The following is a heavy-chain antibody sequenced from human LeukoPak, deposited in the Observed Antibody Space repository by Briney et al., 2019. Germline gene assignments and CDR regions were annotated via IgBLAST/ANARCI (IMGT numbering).Heavy chain of an antibody. J-gene: IGHJ4*02. CDR1: GYTFTSYW. CDR2: IYPGDSDT. Sequence: KVSCKASGYTFTSYWIGWVRQMPGKGLEWMGIIYPGDSDTRYSPSFQGQVTISADKSISTAYLQWSSLKASDTAMYYCATSYSYGLFDYWGQGTLVTVSS. V-gene: IGHV5-51*01. CDR3: ATSYSYGLFDY. D-gene: IGHD5-18*01.